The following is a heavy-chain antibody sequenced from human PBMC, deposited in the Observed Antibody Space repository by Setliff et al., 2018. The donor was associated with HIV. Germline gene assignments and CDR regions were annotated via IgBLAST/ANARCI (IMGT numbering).Heavy chain of an antibody. V-gene: IGHV3-33*01. CDR3: ARDPREQWGWDWYFDL. D-gene: IGHD6-19*01. CDR1: KFTFNSYG. CDR2: ISYDGNKK. Sequence: SLTISCAASKFTFNSYGMHWVRQALGKGLEWVAFISYDGNKKSYADSVRGRFTISRDNSNNTLFLQMSSLRGDDTALYYCARDPREQWGWDWYFDLWGRGTLVTVSS. J-gene: IGHJ2*01.